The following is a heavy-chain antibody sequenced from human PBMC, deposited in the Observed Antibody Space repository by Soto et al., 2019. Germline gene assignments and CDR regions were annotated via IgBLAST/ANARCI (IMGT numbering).Heavy chain of an antibody. D-gene: IGHD6-6*01. CDR2: ISSSGTTI. J-gene: IGHJ4*02. V-gene: IGHV3-11*01. Sequence: QVQLLESGGGLVKPGGSLRLSCAASGFTFSDYYMSWIRQAPGKGLEWVSYISSSGTTIYYADSVKGRFTISRDNARAPLYLPMNSLSAEDTAVYYCARHWDAYRSSADYWGQGTLVTVSS. CDR3: ARHWDAYRSSADY. CDR1: GFTFSDYY.